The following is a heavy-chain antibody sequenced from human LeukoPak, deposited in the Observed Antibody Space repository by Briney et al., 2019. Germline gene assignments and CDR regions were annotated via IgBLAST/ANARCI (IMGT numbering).Heavy chain of an antibody. CDR1: GFTFSSYE. CDR2: ISSSGSTI. V-gene: IGHV3-48*03. J-gene: IGHJ6*03. D-gene: IGHD3-10*01. Sequence: PGGSLRLSCAASGFTFSSYEMNWVRQAPGKGLEWVSYISSSGSTIYYADSVKGRFTISRDNAKNSLYLQMNSLRAEDTAVYYCARATVVVTMVRGVIETYYYYYMDVWGKGTTVTVSS. CDR3: ARATVVVTMVRGVIETYYYYYMDV.